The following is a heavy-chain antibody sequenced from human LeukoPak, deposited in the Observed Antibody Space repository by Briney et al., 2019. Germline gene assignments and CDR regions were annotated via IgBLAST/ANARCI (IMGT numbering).Heavy chain of an antibody. CDR1: GDSFSGYN. V-gene: IGHV4-34*01. D-gene: IGHD3-10*01. Sequence: SETLSLTCAVYGDSFSGYNWSWIRQPPGRGLEWIGEVNHSGGTNYNPSLKSRVTISVDTSKNKFSLKLSSVTAGDTAVYYCARAEYYYGSGSYDSWGQGTLVTVSS. J-gene: IGHJ4*02. CDR3: ARAEYYYGSGSYDS. CDR2: VNHSGGT.